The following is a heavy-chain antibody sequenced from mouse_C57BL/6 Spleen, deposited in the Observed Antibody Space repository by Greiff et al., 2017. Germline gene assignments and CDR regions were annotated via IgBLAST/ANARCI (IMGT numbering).Heavy chain of an antibody. D-gene: IGHD2-3*01. CDR1: GFTFSDYG. CDR2: ISSGSSTI. CDR3: ATSYDGYYRAMDY. V-gene: IGHV5-17*01. Sequence: EVMLVESGGGLVKPGGSLKLSCAASGFTFSDYGMHWVRQAPEKGLEWVAYISSGSSTIYYADTVKGRFTISRDNAKNTLFLQMTSLMSEDTAMYYCATSYDGYYRAMDYWGQGTSVTVSS. J-gene: IGHJ4*01.